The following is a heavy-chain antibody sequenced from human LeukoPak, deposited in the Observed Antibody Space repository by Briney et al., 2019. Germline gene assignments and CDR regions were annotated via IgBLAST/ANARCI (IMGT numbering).Heavy chain of an antibody. V-gene: IGHV3-66*02. CDR3: ARDRVGGFDL. J-gene: IGHJ2*01. CDR1: GFAVSSYY. Sequence: GGSLRLSCAASGFAVSSYYMNWVRQAPGKGLEWVSVIKSGGSPNYADSVKGRFTISRDNSKNSLYLQMNSLRDEDTAVFYCARDRVGGFDLWGRGTLVTVSS. CDR2: IKSGGSP. D-gene: IGHD1-26*01.